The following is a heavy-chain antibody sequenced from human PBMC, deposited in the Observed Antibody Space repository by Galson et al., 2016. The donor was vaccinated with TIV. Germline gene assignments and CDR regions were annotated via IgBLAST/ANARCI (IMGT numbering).Heavy chain of an antibody. CDR2: IIAIFGTA. J-gene: IGHJ6*03. CDR1: GGIFRSNA. Sequence: SVKVSCKASGGIFRSNAINWVRQAPGQGLEWMGGIIAIFGTANYAQKFQGRVSITADESTSTAYLALTSLRSDDTAVYYWARSPHSYSSYMDVWGKGTTVTVSS. V-gene: IGHV1-69*13. CDR3: ARSPHSYSSYMDV.